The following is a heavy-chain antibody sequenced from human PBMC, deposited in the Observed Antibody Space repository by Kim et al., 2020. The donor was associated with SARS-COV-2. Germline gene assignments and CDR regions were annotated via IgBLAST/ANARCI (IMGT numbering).Heavy chain of an antibody. V-gene: IGHV3-33*01. J-gene: IGHJ6*02. CDR3: ARDEGRNSGSRLFYYYGVDV. D-gene: IGHD5-12*01. CDR1: GFTFSNHG. CDR2: VWHDGINK. Sequence: GGSLRLSCAASGFTFSNHGMHWVRQAPGKGLEWVAYVWHDGINKYYADSVKGRFTISRDNSKNTLYLQMSSLKAEDTAVYYCARDEGRNSGSRLFYYYGVDVWGQGTTVTVSS.